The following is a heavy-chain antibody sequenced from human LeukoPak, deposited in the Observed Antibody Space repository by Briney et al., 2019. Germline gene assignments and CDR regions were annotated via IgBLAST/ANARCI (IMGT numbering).Heavy chain of an antibody. D-gene: IGHD3-22*01. J-gene: IGHJ6*02. Sequence: GGSLRLSCAASGFTFSSYAMHWVRQAPGKGLEWVAVISYDGSNKYYADSVKGRFTISRDNSKNTLYLQMNSLSAEDTAVYYCAREVREDDYYDSSGYYYYYGMDVWGQGTTVTVSS. CDR1: GFTFSSYA. CDR3: AREVREDDYYDSSGYYYYYGMDV. CDR2: ISYDGSNK. V-gene: IGHV3-30-3*01.